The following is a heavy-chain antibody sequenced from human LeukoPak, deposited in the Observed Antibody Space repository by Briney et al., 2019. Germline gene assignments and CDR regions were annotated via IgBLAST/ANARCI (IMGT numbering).Heavy chain of an antibody. J-gene: IGHJ4*02. D-gene: IGHD3-10*01. CDR1: GGSISSYY. CDR3: ARGSTLIRGFDY. CDR2: IYYPGNT. V-gene: IGHV4-59*12. Sequence: SETLSLTCTVSGGSISSYYWSWIRQPPGKGLEWIGYIYYPGNTNHNPSLKSRVTISLDTSKNQFSLKLSSVTAADTAVYYCARGSTLIRGFDYWGQGTLVTVSS.